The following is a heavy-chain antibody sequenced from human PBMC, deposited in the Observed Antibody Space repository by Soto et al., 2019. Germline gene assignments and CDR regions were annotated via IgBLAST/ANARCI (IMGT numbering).Heavy chain of an antibody. Sequence: WGSLRLSCAASRFTFSNYDMHWARQAPGKGLEWVASISSDGAKKYYADSVKGRFIISRDNSKNTLFMQMNSLRAEDTAVYFCSKGKRTTPTAADYYVYYGLDLCGLGTT. CDR2: ISSDGAKK. CDR3: SKGKRTTPTAADYYVYYGLDL. V-gene: IGHV3-30*18. CDR1: RFTFSNYD. J-gene: IGHJ6*02. D-gene: IGHD2-2*01.